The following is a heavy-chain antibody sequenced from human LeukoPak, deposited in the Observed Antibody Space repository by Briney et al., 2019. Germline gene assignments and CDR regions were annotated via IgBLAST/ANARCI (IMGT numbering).Heavy chain of an antibody. CDR2: ISHRDNSA. CDR3: ARAKGSGTYSAWFES. V-gene: IGHV3-11*01. D-gene: IGHD3-10*01. Sequence: GGSLRLSCAASGFSFSDYYMSWVRQAPGKGPEWISSISHRDNSADYMESVKGRFTVSRDNAKESLYLQMNSLRVEDTAIYYCARAKGSGTYSAWFESWGQGTLVTVSS. CDR1: GFSFSDYY. J-gene: IGHJ5*01.